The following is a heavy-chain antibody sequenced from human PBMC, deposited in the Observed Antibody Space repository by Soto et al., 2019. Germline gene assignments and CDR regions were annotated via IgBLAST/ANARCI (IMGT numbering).Heavy chain of an antibody. J-gene: IGHJ5*02. Sequence: DVQLVESGGGLVQPGGSLRLSCAASGFTFSTYTMNWVRQAPGKGLEWVSYISSGSSTIHYADSVRGRFTISRDNAKNSLYLQMNSLRDADTAVYYCARGHSSGYIWFDPWGQGTLVTVSS. CDR2: ISSGSSTI. V-gene: IGHV3-48*02. CDR1: GFTFSTYT. CDR3: ARGHSSGYIWFDP. D-gene: IGHD6-19*01.